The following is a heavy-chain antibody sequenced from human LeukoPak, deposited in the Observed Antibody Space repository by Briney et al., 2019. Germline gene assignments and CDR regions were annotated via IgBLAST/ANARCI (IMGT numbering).Heavy chain of an antibody. D-gene: IGHD5-18*01. J-gene: IGHJ3*02. CDR2: IYYSGST. Sequence: SETLSLTCTVSGGSISSGGYYWSWIRQHPGKGLEWIGYIYYSGSTYYNPSLKSRVTISVDTSKNQFSLKLSSVTAADMAVYYCARDIVDTAIAVDAFDIWGQGTMVTVSP. V-gene: IGHV4-31*03. CDR1: GGSISSGGYY. CDR3: ARDIVDTAIAVDAFDI.